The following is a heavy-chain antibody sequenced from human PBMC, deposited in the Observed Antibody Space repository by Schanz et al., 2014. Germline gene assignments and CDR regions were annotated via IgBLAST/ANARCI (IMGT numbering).Heavy chain of an antibody. CDR1: EFSFSSFG. D-gene: IGHD3-22*01. J-gene: IGHJ3*01. V-gene: IGHV3-48*01. CDR2: ISSSSSTI. CDR3: ARGSEVVAKIFDV. Sequence: EVQVVESGGGLVQPRGSLRLSCAASEFSFSSFGMNWVRQAPGKGLEWVSYISSSSSTIYYADSVKGRFTISRDNAKNSLYLQMNSLRAEDTGVYYCARGSEVVAKIFDVWGQGTMVNVSA.